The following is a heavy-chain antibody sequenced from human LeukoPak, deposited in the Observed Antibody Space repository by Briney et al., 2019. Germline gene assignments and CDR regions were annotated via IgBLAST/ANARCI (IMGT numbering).Heavy chain of an antibody. V-gene: IGHV3-23*01. CDR2: ICGSGGTT. CDR1: GFTFSTYA. CDR3: AKLAGSSGWLFDY. J-gene: IGHJ4*02. D-gene: IGHD6-19*01. Sequence: GGTLSLTCAASGFTFSTYAWNWVRQAPGKGLEWVSGICGSGGTTYYADPVKGRFTISRDNSKNTLYLRMNSLRAEDTAVYYCAKLAGSSGWLFDYWGQGTLVTVSA.